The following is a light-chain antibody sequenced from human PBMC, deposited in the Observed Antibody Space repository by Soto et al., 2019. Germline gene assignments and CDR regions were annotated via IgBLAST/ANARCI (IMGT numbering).Light chain of an antibody. V-gene: IGKV3-20*01. J-gene: IGKJ2*01. CDR3: QQYGSSPPYT. CDR1: QSVSSSY. CDR2: GAS. Sequence: EIVLTQSPGTLSLSPGERATLSCRASQSVSSSYLAWYQQKPGQAPRLLIYGASSRATGIPDRFSGSGSGTDFTLTISRLEPEDXXVYYCQQYGSSPPYTFGQGTKLEIK.